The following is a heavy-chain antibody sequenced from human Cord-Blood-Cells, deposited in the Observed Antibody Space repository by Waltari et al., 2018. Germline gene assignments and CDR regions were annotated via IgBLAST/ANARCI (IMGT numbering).Heavy chain of an antibody. V-gene: IGHV3-30*18. CDR1: GFTFSSYG. Sequence: QVQLVESGGGVVQPGRSLRLSCAASGFTFSSYGMRWVRQAPGQCREWVAVISYDGSNKYYANSVKCLFHISRDNSKNTLYLQMNSLRAADTAVYYCAKPPLVYWGQGTLVTVSS. CDR2: ISYDGSNK. J-gene: IGHJ4*02. CDR3: AKPPLVY.